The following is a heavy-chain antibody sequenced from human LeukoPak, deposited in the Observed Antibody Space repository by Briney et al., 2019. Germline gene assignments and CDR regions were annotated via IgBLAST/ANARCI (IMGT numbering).Heavy chain of an antibody. CDR1: GGSISSSSYY. Sequence: SETLSLTCTVSGGSISSSSYYWGWIRQPPGKGLEWIGSIYYSGSAYYNPSLKSRVTISVDTSKNQFSLKLSSVTAADTAVYYCATVYSSSSPDYWGQGTLVTVSS. CDR3: ATVYSSSSPDY. D-gene: IGHD6-6*01. J-gene: IGHJ4*02. V-gene: IGHV4-39*07. CDR2: IYYSGSA.